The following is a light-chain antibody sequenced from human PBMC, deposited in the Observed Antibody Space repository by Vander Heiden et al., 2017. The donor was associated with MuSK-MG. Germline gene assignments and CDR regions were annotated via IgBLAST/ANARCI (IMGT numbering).Light chain of an antibody. CDR3: QQYYNPPHT. Sequence: DIVMTQSPDSLALSLGERATINCKSSQSVLYNSNNKNYLAWYQQKPGQPPKLLIYWASTRESGVPDRFSGSGSGTDFILTISSLQAEDVAVYYCQQYYNPPHTFGQGTKLEIK. CDR2: WAS. V-gene: IGKV4-1*01. CDR1: QSVLYNSNNKNY. J-gene: IGKJ2*01.